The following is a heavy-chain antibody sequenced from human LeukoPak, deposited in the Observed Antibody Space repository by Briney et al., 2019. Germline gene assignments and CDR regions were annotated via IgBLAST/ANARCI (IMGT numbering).Heavy chain of an antibody. V-gene: IGHV4-34*01. J-gene: IGHJ6*03. D-gene: IGHD2-15*01. Sequence: SETLSLTCAVFGGSFTGYYWSWIRQSPGRGLDWIGEVNPTGSTNYNPSFKSRVTISVDTSKNQFSLKLSSVTAADTAVYYCARVLVVAATLGYMDVWGKGTTVTVSS. CDR1: GGSFTGYY. CDR3: ARVLVVAATLGYMDV. CDR2: VNPTGST.